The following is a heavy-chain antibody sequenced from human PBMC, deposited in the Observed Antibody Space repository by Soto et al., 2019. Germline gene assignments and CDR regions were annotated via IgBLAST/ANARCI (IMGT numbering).Heavy chain of an antibody. Sequence: QVQLVQSGAEVKKPGASVKVSCKASGYTFSSYAISWVRQAPGQGLEWMGGIIPIFGTANYAQKFQGRVTITADESTSTAYMELSSLRSEDTAVYYCARVEYSSSPYYYYYGMDVWGQGTTVTVSS. CDR3: ARVEYSSSPYYYYYGMDV. V-gene: IGHV1-69*13. J-gene: IGHJ6*02. CDR1: GYTFSSYA. D-gene: IGHD6-6*01. CDR2: IIPIFGTA.